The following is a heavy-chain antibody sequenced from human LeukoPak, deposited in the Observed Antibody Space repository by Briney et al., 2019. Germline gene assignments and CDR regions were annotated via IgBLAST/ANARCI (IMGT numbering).Heavy chain of an antibody. V-gene: IGHV3-23*01. CDR1: VFTFTTYA. D-gene: IGHD4-17*01. J-gene: IGHJ4*02. CDR3: AKSTVTTPRVIDY. CDR2: ITGSGGST. Sequence: PGGSLRLSCGASVFTFTTYAMTWVRQAPGKGLEWVSSITGSGGSTYYGDSVKGRFTISRDNSKNTLYLQINSLRAEDTALYYCAKSTVTTPRVIDYWGQGTLVTVSS.